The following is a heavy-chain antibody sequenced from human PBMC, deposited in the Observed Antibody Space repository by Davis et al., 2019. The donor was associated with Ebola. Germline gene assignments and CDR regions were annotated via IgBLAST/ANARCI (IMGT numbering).Heavy chain of an antibody. Sequence: GESLKISCAASGFSLSNYGMHWVRQAPGKGLEWVAVIWYDGSNKYNADSVKGRFTISRDNSKNTVYLQLSSLSVDDTAIYYCARDSGPGGYNGGYFELWGRGTLVSVSS. CDR3: ARDSGPGGYNGGYFEL. D-gene: IGHD3-22*01. J-gene: IGHJ2*01. V-gene: IGHV3-33*01. CDR1: GFSLSNYG. CDR2: IWYDGSNK.